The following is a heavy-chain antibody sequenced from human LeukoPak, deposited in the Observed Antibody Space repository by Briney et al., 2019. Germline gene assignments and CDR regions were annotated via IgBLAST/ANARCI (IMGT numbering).Heavy chain of an antibody. CDR2: LSRGGGTT. J-gene: IGHJ4*02. D-gene: IGHD6-25*01. CDR1: GFNFNMFA. V-gene: IGHV3-23*01. CDR3: AKEQRIRHCSEGVCMEGYYFDY. Sequence: GGSLRLSCSGTGFNFNMFAINWVRQAPGKGLEWVSGLSRGGGTTSYADSVKGRFTISRDNSKKTVFPQMNSLKSDDTAVYYCAKEQRIRHCSEGVCMEGYYFDYWGQGTLVTVSS.